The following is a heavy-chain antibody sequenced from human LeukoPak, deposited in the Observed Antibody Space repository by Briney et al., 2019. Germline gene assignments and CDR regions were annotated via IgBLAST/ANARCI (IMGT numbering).Heavy chain of an antibody. CDR1: GFTFSSYW. D-gene: IGHD2-2*01. J-gene: IGHJ5*02. Sequence: PGGSLRLSCAASGFTFSSYWMHWVRQAPGKGLVWVSRINSDGSSTSYADSVKGRFTISRDNAKNTPYLQMNSLRAEDTAVYYCASFSVVPAANPWGQGTLVTVSS. V-gene: IGHV3-74*01. CDR3: ASFSVVPAANP. CDR2: INSDGSST.